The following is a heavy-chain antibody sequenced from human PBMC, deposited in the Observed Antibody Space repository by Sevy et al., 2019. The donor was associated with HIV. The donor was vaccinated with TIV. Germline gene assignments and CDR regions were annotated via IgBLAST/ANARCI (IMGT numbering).Heavy chain of an antibody. CDR2: IYYSGST. V-gene: IGHV4-39*01. CDR1: GGSISSSSYY. Sequence: SETLSLTCTVSGGSISSSSYYWDWIRQPPGKGLEWIGSIYYSGSTYYNPSLKSRVTISVDTSKNQFSLKLSSVTAADTAVYYCARQAAGTRGFDYWGQGTLVTVSS. CDR3: ARQAAGTRGFDY. D-gene: IGHD6-25*01. J-gene: IGHJ4*02.